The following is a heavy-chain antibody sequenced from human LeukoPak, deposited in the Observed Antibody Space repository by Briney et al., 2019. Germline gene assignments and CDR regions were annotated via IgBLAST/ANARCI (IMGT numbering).Heavy chain of an antibody. CDR3: ARDGGLYGDYPWFDP. V-gene: IGHV4-59*01. J-gene: IGHJ5*02. CDR2: IYYGGSL. CDR1: GGSTSSYY. D-gene: IGHD4-17*01. Sequence: PSETLSLTCTVSGGSTSSYYWNWIRQPPGKGLEWIGYIYYGGSLTYNPSLKSRVTISVDTSKNQFSLKLNSVTPADTAVYYCARDGGLYGDYPWFDPWGQGTLVTVSS.